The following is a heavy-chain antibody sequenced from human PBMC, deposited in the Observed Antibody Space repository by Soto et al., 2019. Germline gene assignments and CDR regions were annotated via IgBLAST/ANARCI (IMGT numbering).Heavy chain of an antibody. CDR2: FDPEDGET. CDR3: ATVAQLERTWFDP. D-gene: IGHD1-1*01. Sequence: GASVKVSCKVSGYTLTVFSMHWVRQAPGKGLEWMGGFDPEDGETIYAQKFQGRVTMTEDTSTDTAYMELSSLRSEDTAVYYCATVAQLERTWFDPWGQGTLVTVPS. V-gene: IGHV1-24*01. CDR1: GYTLTVFS. J-gene: IGHJ5*02.